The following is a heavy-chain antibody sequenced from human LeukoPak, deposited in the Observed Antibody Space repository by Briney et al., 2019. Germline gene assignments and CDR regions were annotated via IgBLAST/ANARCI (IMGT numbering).Heavy chain of an antibody. Sequence: GASVKVSCKASGYTFTGNYMHWVRQAPGQGLEWMGWINSNSGGTNYAQKFQGRVTMTRDTSISTAYMELSRLRLDDTAVYYCARLGRWNDFDYWGQGTLVTVSS. CDR3: ARLGRWNDFDY. J-gene: IGHJ4*02. D-gene: IGHD1-1*01. CDR1: GYTFTGNY. CDR2: INSNSGGT. V-gene: IGHV1-2*02.